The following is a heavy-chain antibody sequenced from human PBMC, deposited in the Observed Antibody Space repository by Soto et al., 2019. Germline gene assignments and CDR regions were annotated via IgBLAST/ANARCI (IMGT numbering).Heavy chain of an antibody. V-gene: IGHV3-48*02. CDR1: GFTFSSYS. J-gene: IGHJ4*02. CDR2: ISSSSSTI. Sequence: GGSLRLSCAASGFTFSSYSMNWVRQAPGKGLEWVSYISSSSSTIYYADSVKGRFTISRDNAKNSLYLQMNSLRDEDTAVYYCARVRPAAYYDFLSGDFDYWGQGTLVTVSS. D-gene: IGHD3-3*01. CDR3: ARVRPAAYYDFLSGDFDY.